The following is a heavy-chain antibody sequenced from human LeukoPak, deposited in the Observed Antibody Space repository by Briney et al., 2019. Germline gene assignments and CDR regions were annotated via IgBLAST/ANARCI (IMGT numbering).Heavy chain of an antibody. V-gene: IGHV1-2*02. CDR1: GYTFTVYY. CDR3: SREDY. CDR2: INTNSGGT. Sequence: ASLRVSSEASGYTFTVYYLHWVRQAPGQGLEWVGWINTNSGGTNYALKFQGRVTMTRDTSITTVYMELSRLRSDDTAVYYCSREDYWGQGTLVTVSS. J-gene: IGHJ4*02.